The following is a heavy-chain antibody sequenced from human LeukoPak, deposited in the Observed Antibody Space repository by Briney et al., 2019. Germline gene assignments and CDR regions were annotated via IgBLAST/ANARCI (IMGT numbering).Heavy chain of an antibody. Sequence: GGSLRLSCAASGFTFSSYAMSWVRQAPGKGLEWVSAISGSGGSTYYADSVKGRFTISRDNSKNTLYLQMNSLRAEDTAVYYCAKERGRRIGCGDYVAYWGQGTLVTVSS. J-gene: IGHJ4*02. CDR1: GFTFSSYA. V-gene: IGHV3-23*01. D-gene: IGHD1-14*01. CDR3: AKERGRRIGCGDYVAY. CDR2: ISGSGGST.